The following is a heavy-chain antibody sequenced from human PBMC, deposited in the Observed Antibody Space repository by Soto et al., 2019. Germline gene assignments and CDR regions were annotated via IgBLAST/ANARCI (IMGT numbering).Heavy chain of an antibody. Sequence: QVQLQESGPGLVKPSETLSLTCTVSGGSISSYYWSWIRQPPGKGLEWIGYIYYSGSTNYNPSLKSRVTKSVDTSKNQFSLKLSSVTAADTAVYYCARVSDFPVYYYYMDVWGKGTTVTVSS. J-gene: IGHJ6*03. CDR2: IYYSGST. CDR3: ARVSDFPVYYYYMDV. CDR1: GGSISSYY. V-gene: IGHV4-59*01. D-gene: IGHD3-3*01.